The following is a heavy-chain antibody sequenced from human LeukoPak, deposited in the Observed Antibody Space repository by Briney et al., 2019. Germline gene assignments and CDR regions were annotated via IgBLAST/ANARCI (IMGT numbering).Heavy chain of an antibody. CDR3: ARERQNKDFWSGGDY. J-gene: IGHJ4*02. CDR2: ISSGSSTI. D-gene: IGHD3-3*01. Sequence: GGSLRLSCAASGFTFSDYNMNWVRQAPGKGLEWASYISSGSSTIDYADSVKGRFTISRDNAKNSLYLQMNTLRPEDTAVYYCARERQNKDFWSGGDYWGQGTLVTVSS. V-gene: IGHV3-48*04. CDR1: GFTFSDYN.